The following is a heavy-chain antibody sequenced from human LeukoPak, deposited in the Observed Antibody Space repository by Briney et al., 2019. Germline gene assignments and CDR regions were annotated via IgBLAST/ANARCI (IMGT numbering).Heavy chain of an antibody. CDR3: ARDNPYGSGTDY. D-gene: IGHD3-10*01. Sequence: PSETLSLTCNVSGGSISSSSYYWGWIRQPPGKGLEWIGSIYFSGRTYYNMSLKGRVTISIDTSKNQFSLKVNSVTAADTAVYYCARDNPYGSGTDYWGQGTLVTVSS. CDR1: GGSISSSSYY. V-gene: IGHV4-39*07. CDR2: IYFSGRT. J-gene: IGHJ4*02.